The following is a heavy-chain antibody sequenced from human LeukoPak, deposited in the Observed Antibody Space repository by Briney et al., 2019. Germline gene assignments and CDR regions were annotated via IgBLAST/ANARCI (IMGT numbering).Heavy chain of an antibody. V-gene: IGHV3-7*01. Sequence: GGSLRLPCAASGFTFSSYWMSWVRQAPGKGLEWVANIKQDGSEKYYVDSVKGRFTISRDNAKNSLYLQMNSLRAEDTAVYYCARDFSHGGWSYYFDYWGQGTLVTVSS. CDR3: ARDFSHGGWSYYFDY. CDR2: IKQDGSEK. J-gene: IGHJ4*02. D-gene: IGHD6-19*01. CDR1: GFTFSSYW.